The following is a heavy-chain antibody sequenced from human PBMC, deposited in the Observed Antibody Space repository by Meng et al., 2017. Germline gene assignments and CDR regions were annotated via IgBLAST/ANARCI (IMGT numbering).Heavy chain of an antibody. Sequence: QGRLGQSGAGVKKPGASVKVSCKASGYTFTSYAMHWVRQAPGQRLEWMGWINAGNGNTKYSQKFQGRVTITRDTSASTAYMELSSLRSEDTAVYYCARVLPATIFGVVIDSWFDPWGQGTLVTVSS. V-gene: IGHV1-3*01. J-gene: IGHJ5*02. CDR3: ARVLPATIFGVVIDSWFDP. CDR2: INAGNGNT. CDR1: GYTFTSYA. D-gene: IGHD3-3*01.